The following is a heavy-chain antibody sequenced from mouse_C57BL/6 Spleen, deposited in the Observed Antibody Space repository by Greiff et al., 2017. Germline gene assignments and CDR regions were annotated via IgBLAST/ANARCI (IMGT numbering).Heavy chain of an antibody. V-gene: IGHV1-69*01. CDR3: ARAGGGDYGAMDD. CDR1: GYSFTSYW. D-gene: IGHD2-13*01. Sequence: QVQLQQPGAELVMPGASVPLSCKASGYSFTSYWMHWVKQRPGQGLEWIGEIDPSDSYTNYNQKFKGKSTLTVAKSSSTAYMQISSLTSEDSAVYYCARAGGGDYGAMDDWGQGTAGTVSA. J-gene: IGHJ4*01. CDR2: IDPSDSYT.